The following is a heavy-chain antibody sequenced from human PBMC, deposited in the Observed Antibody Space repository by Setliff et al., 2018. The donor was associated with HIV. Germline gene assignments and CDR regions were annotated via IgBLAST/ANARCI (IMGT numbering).Heavy chain of an antibody. J-gene: IGHJ5*01. CDR2: IYESGSP. CDR3: ARQTYKSGRYDS. D-gene: IGHD3-3*01. V-gene: IGHV4-38-2*01. CDR1: GYSIRSGYY. Sequence: SETLSLTCGVSGYSIRSGYYWGWIRQPPGKGLGWIGSIYESGSPYYNSSLKSRITISVDTSKNQFPLNLSSVTAADTAVYYCARQTYKSGRYDSWGQGTLVTVSS.